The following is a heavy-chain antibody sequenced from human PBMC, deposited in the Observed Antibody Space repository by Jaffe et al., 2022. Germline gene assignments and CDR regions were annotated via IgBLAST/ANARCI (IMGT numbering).Heavy chain of an antibody. CDR2: IYYSGST. CDR1: GGSISSYY. D-gene: IGHD6-13*01. J-gene: IGHJ5*02. V-gene: IGHV4-59*01. Sequence: QVQLQESGPGLVKPSETLSLTCTVSGGSISSYYWSWIRQPPGKGLEWIGYIYYSGSTNYNPSLKSRVTISVDTSKNQFSLKLSSVTAADTAVYYCARLAAAGSKNWFDPWGQGTLVTVSS. CDR3: ARLAAAGSKNWFDP.